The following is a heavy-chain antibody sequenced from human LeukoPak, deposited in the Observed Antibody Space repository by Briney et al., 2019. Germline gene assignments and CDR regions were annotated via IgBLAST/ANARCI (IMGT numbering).Heavy chain of an antibody. CDR2: ISSSGSTI. D-gene: IGHD3-22*01. V-gene: IGHV3-11*01. CDR3: AKSASASSGYRFDC. CDR1: GFTFSDYY. J-gene: IGHJ4*02. Sequence: GGSLRLSCAASGFTFSDYYMSWIRQAPGKGLEWVSYISSSGSTIYYADSVKGRFTISRDNAKNSLYLQMSSLRAEDTAVYFCAKSASASSGYRFDCWGQGALVTVSP.